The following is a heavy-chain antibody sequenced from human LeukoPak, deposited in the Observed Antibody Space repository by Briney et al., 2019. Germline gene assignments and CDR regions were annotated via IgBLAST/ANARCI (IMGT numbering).Heavy chain of an antibody. J-gene: IGHJ4*02. D-gene: IGHD6-6*01. Sequence: ASVKVSCKASGYTLTGYYMHWVRQAPGQGLEWMGRINPNSGGTNYAQKFQGRVTMTRDASISTAYMELSRLRSDDTAVYYCARMSIAARRFDYWGQGTLVTVSS. CDR1: GYTLTGYY. CDR3: ARMSIAARRFDY. CDR2: INPNSGGT. V-gene: IGHV1-2*06.